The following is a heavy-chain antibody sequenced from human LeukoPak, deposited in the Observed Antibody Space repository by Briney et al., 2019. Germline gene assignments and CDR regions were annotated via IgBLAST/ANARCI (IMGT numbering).Heavy chain of an antibody. CDR1: GFTFSSYA. V-gene: IGHV3-23*01. CDR3: ARDGDGYSTGAIDY. Sequence: GGSLRPSCAASGFTFSSYAMSWVRQAPGKGLEWVSAISGSGGSTYYADSVKGRFTISRDNAKNSLYLQMNSLRAGDTAVYYCARDGDGYSTGAIDYWGQGTLVTVSS. D-gene: IGHD5-24*01. CDR2: ISGSGGST. J-gene: IGHJ4*02.